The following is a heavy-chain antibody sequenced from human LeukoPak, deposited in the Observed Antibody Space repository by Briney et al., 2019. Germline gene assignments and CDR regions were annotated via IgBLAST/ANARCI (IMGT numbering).Heavy chain of an antibody. CDR2: ISGSGGST. CDR1: GFTFSSDA. V-gene: IGHV3-23*01. D-gene: IGHD5-18*01. CDR3: AHVRGYSYGNFDY. Sequence: GGSLRLSCAASGFTFSSDAMSWVRQAPGKGLEWVSAISGSGGSTYYADSVKGRFTISRDNSKNTLYLQMNSLGAEDTAVYYCAHVRGYSYGNFDYWGQGTLVTVSS. J-gene: IGHJ4*02.